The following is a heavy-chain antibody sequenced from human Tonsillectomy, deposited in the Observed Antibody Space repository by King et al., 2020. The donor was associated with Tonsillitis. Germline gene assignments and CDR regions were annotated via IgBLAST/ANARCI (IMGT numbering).Heavy chain of an antibody. CDR3: AGQVATGNPRGMDV. V-gene: IGHV1-69*01. Sequence: VQLVESGAEVKKPGSSVKVSCKASGGTFSSYAVSWVRQAPGQGLEWMGGIIPMFGTANYAQKFQARVTITADESTSTAYMELSSLRSEDTAVYYCAGQVATGNPRGMDVWGQGTTVIVSS. CDR2: IIPMFGTA. D-gene: IGHD5-12*01. CDR1: GGTFSSYA. J-gene: IGHJ6*02.